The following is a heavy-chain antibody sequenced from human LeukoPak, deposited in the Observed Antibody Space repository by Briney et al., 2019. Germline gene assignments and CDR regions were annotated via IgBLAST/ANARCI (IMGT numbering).Heavy chain of an antibody. CDR2: ITPSGSSS. Sequence: GGSLRLSCAASEFTLSDHYMSWIRQAPGKGLEWVSYITPSGSSSDYADSVMGRSTISRDNAKNSLFLQMSSLRAEDTAVYYCARGHHWLDVWGQGTLVIVSP. CDR3: ARGHHWLDV. J-gene: IGHJ5*02. V-gene: IGHV3-11*01. CDR1: EFTLSDHY.